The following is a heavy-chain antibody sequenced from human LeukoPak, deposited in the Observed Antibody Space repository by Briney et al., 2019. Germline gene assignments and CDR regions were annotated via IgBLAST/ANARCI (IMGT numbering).Heavy chain of an antibody. CDR2: IKSDGSDT. Sequence: GGSLRLSCAASGFTLSSYWMHWVRQVPGKGLVWVSRIKSDGSDTRYADSVKGRFTISRDNAKNTLYLQMNSLRAEDTAVYYCTTVRNSWDLDYWGQGTLVTVSS. V-gene: IGHV3-74*01. CDR3: TTVRNSWDLDY. J-gene: IGHJ4*02. CDR1: GFTLSSYW. D-gene: IGHD6-13*01.